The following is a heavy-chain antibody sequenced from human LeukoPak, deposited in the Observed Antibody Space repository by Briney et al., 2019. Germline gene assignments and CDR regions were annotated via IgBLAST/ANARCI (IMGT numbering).Heavy chain of an antibody. D-gene: IGHD6-13*01. CDR2: IDPNSGGT. Sequence: GASVKVSCKTSGYTFTGYYIHWVRQAPGQGLEWMGWIDPNSGGTNYAQKFQGRVTMTRDTSISTAYMELSRLTSADTAVYRCATPSSSSWYGLDPWGQGTLVTVSS. J-gene: IGHJ5*02. V-gene: IGHV1-2*02. CDR3: ATPSSSSWYGLDP. CDR1: GYTFTGYY.